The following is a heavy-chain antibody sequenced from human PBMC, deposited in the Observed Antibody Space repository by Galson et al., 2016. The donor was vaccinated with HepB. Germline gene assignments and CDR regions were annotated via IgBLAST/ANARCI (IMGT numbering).Heavy chain of an antibody. D-gene: IGHD2-8*01. CDR3: VRDGACTYGVCFDN. CDR2: ISTGSNRI. Sequence: SLRLSCAASGFSFSAYSMTWVRQAPGKGLEWVSLISTGSNRIYYADSVKGRFIISRDDAKNSLWLQMNSLRVEDTAAYYCVRDGACTYGVCFDNWGQGTVVTVSS. J-gene: IGHJ4*02. V-gene: IGHV3-21*03. CDR1: GFSFSAYS.